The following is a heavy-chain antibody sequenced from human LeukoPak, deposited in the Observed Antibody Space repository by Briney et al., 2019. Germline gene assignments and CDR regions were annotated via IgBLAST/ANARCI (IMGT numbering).Heavy chain of an antibody. V-gene: IGHV1-18*01. CDR1: GYTFTSYG. Sequence: WASVKVSCKASGYTFTSYGISWVRQAPGQGLEWMGWISAYNGNTNYAQKLQGRVTMTTDTSTSTAYMELRSLRSDDTAVYYCARVAWDIVVVPAVLDAFDIWGQGTMVTVSS. J-gene: IGHJ3*02. D-gene: IGHD2-2*01. CDR3: ARVAWDIVVVPAVLDAFDI. CDR2: ISAYNGNT.